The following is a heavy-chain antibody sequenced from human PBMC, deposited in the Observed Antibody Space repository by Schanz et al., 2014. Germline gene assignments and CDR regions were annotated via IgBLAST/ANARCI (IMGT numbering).Heavy chain of an antibody. CDR3: AKDSRGSSFDMDV. D-gene: IGHD1-26*01. V-gene: IGHV3-43*01. Sequence: EFQLVESGGDLVQPGGSLRLSCAASGFSFDDYTMHWVRQAPGKGLEWVSLIDRDGGHTYYADSVKGRFTISRDNSKNSLYLQMNSLRTEDTALYYCAKDSRGSSFDMDVWGQGTTVTVSS. CDR2: IDRDGGHT. CDR1: GFSFDDYT. J-gene: IGHJ6*02.